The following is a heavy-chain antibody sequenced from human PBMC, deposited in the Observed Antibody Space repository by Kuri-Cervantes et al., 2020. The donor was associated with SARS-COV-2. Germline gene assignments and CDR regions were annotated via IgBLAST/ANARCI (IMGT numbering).Heavy chain of an antibody. CDR1: GFTFSSYW. CDR2: IKQDGSEK. D-gene: IGHD6-19*01. CDR3: AKEQGLVRAPFNY. J-gene: IGHJ4*02. Sequence: GGSLRLACVAAGFTFSSYWMSWVRQAPGKGLEWVANIKQDGSEKYYVDSVKGRFTISRDNSKNTLYLQMNSLRAEDTAVYYCAKEQGLVRAPFNYWGQGTLVTVSS. V-gene: IGHV3-7*03.